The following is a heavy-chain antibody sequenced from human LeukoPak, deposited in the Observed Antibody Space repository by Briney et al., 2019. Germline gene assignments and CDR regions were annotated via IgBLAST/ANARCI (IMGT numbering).Heavy chain of an antibody. CDR2: ITPSGGST. Sequence: GASVTVSCKASGYTFTTYYMHWVRQAPGQGLEWMGIITPSGGSTSYAQKFQGRVTMTRDTSTTTVYMELSSLRSEDTAVYYCARGLEWSGVSFDYWGQGTLVTVSS. V-gene: IGHV1-46*01. CDR1: GYTFTTYY. D-gene: IGHD3-3*01. CDR3: ARGLEWSGVSFDY. J-gene: IGHJ4*02.